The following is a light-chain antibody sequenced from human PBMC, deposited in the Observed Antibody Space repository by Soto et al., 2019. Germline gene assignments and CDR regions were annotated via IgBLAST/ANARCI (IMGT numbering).Light chain of an antibody. CDR1: QDISNS. CDR2: ATS. J-gene: IGKJ4*01. CDR3: QNYNSAPLT. Sequence: DIQMTQSPSSLSASVGDRVTITCRASQDISNSLAWYQQKPGKVPKVLIYATSILQSGVPARFSGSGSGTDFTLTNSSLQPEDVATYYCQNYNSAPLTFGGGTKVEI. V-gene: IGKV1-27*01.